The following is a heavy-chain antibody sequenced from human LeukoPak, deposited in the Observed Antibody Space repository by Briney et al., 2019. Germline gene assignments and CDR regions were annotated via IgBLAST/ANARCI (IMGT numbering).Heavy chain of an antibody. CDR1: GYTFDTSS. CDR2: ISPNNGNT. D-gene: IGHD1-1*01. V-gene: IGHV1-18*01. Sequence: GASVNVSCKAFGYTFDTSSITWVRQAPGQRLEWMGWISPNNGNTHYAQGVQGRATMTTDTSRSTAYMELRSLTSDDTAVYYCTRVRNSDNWWGAFDIWGQGTMVTVSS. CDR3: TRVRNSDNWWGAFDI. J-gene: IGHJ3*02.